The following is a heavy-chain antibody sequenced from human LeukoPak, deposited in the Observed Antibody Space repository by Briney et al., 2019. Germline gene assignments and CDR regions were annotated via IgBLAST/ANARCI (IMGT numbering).Heavy chain of an antibody. CDR2: ISWDGGST. CDR3: ARVGGSYWGWFDP. CDR1: GFTFDDYA. J-gene: IGHJ5*02. Sequence: PGGSLRLSCAASGFTFDDYAMHWVRQAPGKGLEWVSLISWDGGSTYYADSVKGRFTISRDNAKNSLYLQMNSLRAEDTAVYYCARVGGSYWGWFDPWGQGTLVTVSS. V-gene: IGHV3-43D*03. D-gene: IGHD1-26*01.